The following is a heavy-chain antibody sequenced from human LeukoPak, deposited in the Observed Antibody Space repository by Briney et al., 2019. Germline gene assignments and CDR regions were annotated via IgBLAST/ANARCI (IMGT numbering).Heavy chain of an antibody. D-gene: IGHD4/OR15-4a*01. J-gene: IGHJ3*02. CDR1: VGSIISSRYY. CDR3: ARHSDGGNYHDPFNI. CDR2: ISYSGST. V-gene: IGHV4-39*01. Sequence: PSETLSLTCTVSVGSIISSRYYWAWIRQPPGKGLYWIGSISYSGSTYYNSSLKSRPTISVDTSKNQFSLRLSSVTAADTAVYYSARHSDGGNYHDPFNIWGQGTMATVSS.